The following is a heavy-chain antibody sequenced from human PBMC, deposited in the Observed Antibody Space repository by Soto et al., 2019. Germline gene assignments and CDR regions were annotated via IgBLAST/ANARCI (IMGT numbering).Heavy chain of an antibody. CDR2: ISPGVSDT. CDR1: GYIFASYW. Sequence: PGESVKISCKGSGYIFASYWIGWVRQMPGKRLERMGIISPGVSDTRYSPSFQGQVTISDDKYISTAYLQWRSLKASDTAMYYCARHDSFDYDILTGLIKASDYYYGMDVWGQGTTVTVSS. CDR3: ARHDSFDYDILTGLIKASDYYYGMDV. V-gene: IGHV5-51*01. J-gene: IGHJ6*02. D-gene: IGHD3-9*01.